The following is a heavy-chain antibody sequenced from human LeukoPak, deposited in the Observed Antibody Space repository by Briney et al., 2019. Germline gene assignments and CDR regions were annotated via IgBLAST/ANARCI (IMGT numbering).Heavy chain of an antibody. CDR3: AKGGKWDVTPFDY. Sequence: GGSLRLSCAASGFNFASHWMHWVRQTPGKGLEWVSTISGGGGSTYYADSVKGRFTISRDNSKNTLYLQVNSLRAEDTAVYYCAKGGKWDVTPFDYWGQGTLVTVSS. D-gene: IGHD1-26*01. J-gene: IGHJ4*02. CDR1: GFNFASHW. CDR2: ISGGGGST. V-gene: IGHV3-23*01.